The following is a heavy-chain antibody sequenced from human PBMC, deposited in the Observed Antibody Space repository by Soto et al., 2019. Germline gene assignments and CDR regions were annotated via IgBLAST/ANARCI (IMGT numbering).Heavy chain of an antibody. V-gene: IGHV3-23*01. J-gene: IGHJ5*02. CDR3: AKGHPSFDP. Sequence: GGSLRLSCAASGFTFSNFAMSWVRQAPGEGLEWVSGISSVGGATNYADSVKGRFTISRDNSKNTVYLQMNSLRGEDTAVYYCAKGHPSFDPWGQGTLVTVSS. CDR1: GFTFSNFA. CDR2: ISSVGGAT.